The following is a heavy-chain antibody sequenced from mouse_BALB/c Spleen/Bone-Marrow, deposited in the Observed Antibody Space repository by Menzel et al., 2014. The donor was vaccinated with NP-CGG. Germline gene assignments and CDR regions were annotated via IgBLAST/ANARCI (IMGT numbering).Heavy chain of an antibody. J-gene: IGHJ3*01. CDR1: GFTFSDYA. V-gene: IGHV5-6-3*01. CDR3: ARDPGFAY. Sequence: EVKLVESGGGLVKPGGSLKLSCAASGFTFSDYAMSWVRQTPDKRLELVATINSYGGSTYYPDSVKGRFTISRDNAKNTLYLQMSSLKSEDTAMYFCARDPGFAYWGQGTLVTVSA. CDR2: INSYGGST.